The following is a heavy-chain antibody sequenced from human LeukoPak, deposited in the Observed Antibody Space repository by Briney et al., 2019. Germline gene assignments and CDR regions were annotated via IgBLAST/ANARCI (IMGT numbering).Heavy chain of an antibody. CDR1: GLSFSGYY. V-gene: IGHV4-34*01. J-gene: IGHJ4*02. Sequence: SETLSLTCAVYGLSFSGYYWSWIRQPPGKGLEWIGEINHSGSTNYNPSLKSRVTISVDTSKNQCSLKLSSVTAADTAVYYCAKGEWELGYWGQGTLVTVSS. CDR3: AKGEWELGY. CDR2: INHSGST. D-gene: IGHD1-26*01.